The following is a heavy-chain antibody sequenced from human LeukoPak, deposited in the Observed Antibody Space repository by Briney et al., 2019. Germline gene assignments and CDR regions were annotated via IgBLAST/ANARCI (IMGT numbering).Heavy chain of an antibody. CDR3: AKGVTYYYDSSGYFDY. D-gene: IGHD3-22*01. CDR1: GFTFSSYA. V-gene: IGHV3-23*01. J-gene: IGHJ4*02. CDR2: ISGSGGST. Sequence: PGGSLRLSCAASGFTFSSYAMSCVRQAPGKGLEWVSAISGSGGSTYYADSVKGRFTISRDNSKNTLYLQMNSLRAEDTAVYYCAKGVTYYYDSSGYFDYWGQGTLVTVSS.